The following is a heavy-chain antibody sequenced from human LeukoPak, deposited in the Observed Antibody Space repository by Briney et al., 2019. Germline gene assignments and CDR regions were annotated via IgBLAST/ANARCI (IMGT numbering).Heavy chain of an antibody. CDR3: ARHPSSSSRDRFDY. CDR2: IYPGDSDT. D-gene: IGHD6-13*01. J-gene: IGHJ4*02. V-gene: IGHV5-51*01. CDR1: GYRFATHW. Sequence: GESLKISCQGSGYRFATHWIGWVRQMPGKGLEWMGIIYPGDSDTRYSPSFQGQVTISADESISTAYLQWSSLKASDTAMYYCARHPSSSSRDRFDYWGQGTLVTVSS.